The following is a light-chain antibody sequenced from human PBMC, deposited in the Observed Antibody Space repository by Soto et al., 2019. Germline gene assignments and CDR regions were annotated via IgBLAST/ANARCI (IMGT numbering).Light chain of an antibody. CDR2: AAS. CDR3: QQYYSYPT. CDR1: QGISSY. V-gene: IGKV1-8*01. Sequence: AIRMTQSPSSLSASTGDRVTITCRASQGISSYLAWYQQKPGKAPKLLIYAASTLQSGVPSRFSGSGSGTDFTLTLSCLPSEDFATYYCQQYYSYPTFGQGTKVEIK. J-gene: IGKJ1*01.